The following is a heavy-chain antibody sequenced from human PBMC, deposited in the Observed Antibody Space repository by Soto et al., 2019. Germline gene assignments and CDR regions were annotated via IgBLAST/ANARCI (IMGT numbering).Heavy chain of an antibody. Sequence: SVKVSCKASGGTFSSYAISWVRQAPGQGLEWMGGIIPIFGTANYAQKFQGRVTITADKSTSTAYMELSGLRSEDTAVYYCARTLAAHADNWFDPWGQGTLVTVSS. V-gene: IGHV1-69*06. D-gene: IGHD6-6*01. CDR2: IIPIFGTA. CDR3: ARTLAAHADNWFDP. J-gene: IGHJ5*02. CDR1: GGTFSSYA.